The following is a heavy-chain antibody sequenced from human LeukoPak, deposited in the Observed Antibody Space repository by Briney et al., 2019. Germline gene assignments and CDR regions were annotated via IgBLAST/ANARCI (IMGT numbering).Heavy chain of an antibody. J-gene: IGHJ6*02. V-gene: IGHV4-39*01. CDR1: GGSISSRSYY. Sequence: PSETLSLTCTVSGGSISSRSYYWGWIRQPPGKGLEWIGSIYYSGSTYYNASLKSRVTTSVDTSKNQFSLKLTSVTAADTAVYYWAIQRLDGTDVWGQGITVTVSS. D-gene: IGHD6-19*01. CDR3: AIQRLDGTDV. CDR2: IYYSGST.